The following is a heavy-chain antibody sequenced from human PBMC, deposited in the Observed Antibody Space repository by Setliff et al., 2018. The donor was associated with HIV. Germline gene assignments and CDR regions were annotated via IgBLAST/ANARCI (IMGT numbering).Heavy chain of an antibody. D-gene: IGHD3-22*01. V-gene: IGHV4-31*03. J-gene: IGHJ1*01. CDR3: ARDDDIRGFGYNLQH. CDR1: GGSISSGGYY. Sequence: SETLSLTCTVSGGSISSGGYYWSWIRQHPGKGLEWIGYIYSTGNTNYNSSLKSRVTMSIETSKNQFSLKLTSVTAADTAVYYCARDDDIRGFGYNLQHWGQGTLVTVSS. CDR2: IYSTGNT.